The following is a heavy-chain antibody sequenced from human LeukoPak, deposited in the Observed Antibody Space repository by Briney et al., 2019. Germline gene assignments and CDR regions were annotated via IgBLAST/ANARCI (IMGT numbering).Heavy chain of an antibody. J-gene: IGHJ6*04. V-gene: IGHV3-30*04. D-gene: IGHD2-2*01. CDR1: GFTFSSYA. CDR2: ISYDGSNK. CDR3: AREVVPAARYPYGMDV. Sequence: GRSLRLSCAASGFTFSSYAMHWVRQAPGKGLEWVAVISYDGSNKYYADSVKGRFTISRDNSKNTLYLQMYSLRAEDTAVYYCAREVVPAARYPYGMDVWGKGTTVTVSS.